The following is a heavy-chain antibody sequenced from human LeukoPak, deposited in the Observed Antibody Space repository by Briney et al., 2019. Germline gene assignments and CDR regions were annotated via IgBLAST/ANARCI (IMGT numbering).Heavy chain of an antibody. CDR2: ISGSGGST. CDR1: GFTFSSYA. Sequence: GGSLRLSCAASGFTFSSYAMSWVRQAPGKGLEWVSAISGSGGSTYYADSVKGRFTISRDNSKNTLYLQMNSLRAEDTAVYYCAKYEFFGVVEKGFDYWGQGTLVTVSS. V-gene: IGHV3-23*01. J-gene: IGHJ4*02. CDR3: AKYEFFGVVEKGFDY. D-gene: IGHD3-3*01.